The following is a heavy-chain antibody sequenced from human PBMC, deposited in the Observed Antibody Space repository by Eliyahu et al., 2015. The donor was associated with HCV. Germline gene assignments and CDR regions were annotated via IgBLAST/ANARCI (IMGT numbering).Heavy chain of an antibody. CDR1: DYY. V-gene: IGHV3-11*06. D-gene: IGHD3-22*01. CDR2: IDDRGGYT. CDR3: ARGGEYFDRSGHYVVLSAFDI. Sequence: DYYMNWIRQAPGKGLEWVSEIDDRGGYTNYADSVKGRFTISRDNAENSLYLQMNTLRPEDTAVYYCARGGEYFDRSGHYVVLSAFDIWGQGTMVTVSS. J-gene: IGHJ3*02.